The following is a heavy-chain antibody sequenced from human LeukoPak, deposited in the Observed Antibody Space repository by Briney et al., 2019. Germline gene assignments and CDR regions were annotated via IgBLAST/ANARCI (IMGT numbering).Heavy chain of an antibody. D-gene: IGHD3-10*01. Sequence: GESLKISCKGFGYSFTSSWIGWVRDMPEKGLEWMGIIQPGDSETRYSPSFQGQVTISADKSTSTAYLQWNSLKASDTAIYYCARHVSAGLGEYQFDYWGQGTLVTVSS. J-gene: IGHJ4*02. V-gene: IGHV5-51*01. CDR2: IQPGDSET. CDR3: ARHVSAGLGEYQFDY. CDR1: GYSFTSSW.